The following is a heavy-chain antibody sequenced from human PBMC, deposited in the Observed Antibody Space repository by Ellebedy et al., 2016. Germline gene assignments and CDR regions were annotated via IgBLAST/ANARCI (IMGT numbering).Heavy chain of an antibody. CDR3: ARDRLEGTTVFDS. D-gene: IGHD1-14*01. Sequence: GESLKISCAASGFSFSSHWMHWVRQAPGKGLVWVSRIKGDGSRTAYADSVEGRFSISRDNAKKTLFLQMSSLRAEDTAVYFCARDRLEGTTVFDSWGLGTLVTVSS. V-gene: IGHV3-74*03. CDR1: GFSFSSHW. J-gene: IGHJ4*02. CDR2: IKGDGSRT.